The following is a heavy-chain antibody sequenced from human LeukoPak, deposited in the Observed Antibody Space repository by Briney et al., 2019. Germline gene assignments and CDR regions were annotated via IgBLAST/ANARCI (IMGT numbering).Heavy chain of an antibody. V-gene: IGHV4-39*01. CDR1: GGSLSSSSYY. J-gene: IGHJ4*02. CDR3: ARLAGSGSYFDPYFDY. CDR2: IYYSGST. Sequence: SETLSLTCTVSGGSLSSSSYYWGWIRPPPRKGLGWIGRIYYSGSTYYNPSLKSRVTISVDTSKNQFSLKLSSVTAADTAVYYCARLAGSGSYFDPYFDYWGQETLVTVSS. D-gene: IGHD3-10*01.